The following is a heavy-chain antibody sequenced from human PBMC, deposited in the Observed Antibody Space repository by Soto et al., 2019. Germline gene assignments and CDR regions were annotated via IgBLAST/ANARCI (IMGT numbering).Heavy chain of an antibody. CDR1: GFVFSDYY. D-gene: IGHD1-1*01. Sequence: VQLVGSGGGLVKPGGSLRLSCAASGFVFSDYYMTWIRQAPGKALEWVSDISSGGAVSNFADSVRGRFTISRDNTNNSLYLQMNNLRAEDTAIYYCARRLTGRTTGDWFDPWGQGTLVTVSS. CDR2: ISSGGAVS. J-gene: IGHJ5*02. CDR3: ARRLTGRTTGDWFDP. V-gene: IGHV3-11*01.